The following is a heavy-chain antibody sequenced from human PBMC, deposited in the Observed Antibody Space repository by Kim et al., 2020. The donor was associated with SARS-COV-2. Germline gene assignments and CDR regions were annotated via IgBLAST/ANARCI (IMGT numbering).Heavy chain of an antibody. CDR3: ARDGVRGAFDI. Sequence: TYYNPSLKSRVTISVDTSKNQFSLKLSSVTAADTAVYYCARDGVRGAFDIWGQGTMVTVSS. CDR2: T. J-gene: IGHJ3*02. V-gene: IGHV4-30-2*04. D-gene: IGHD3-10*01.